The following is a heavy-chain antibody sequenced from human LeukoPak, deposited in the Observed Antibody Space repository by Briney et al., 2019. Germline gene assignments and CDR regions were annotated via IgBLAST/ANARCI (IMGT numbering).Heavy chain of an antibody. CDR3: ATDRRIAARPRYYYYMDV. CDR1: GYTLTELS. Sequence: ASVKVSCKVSGYTLTELSMHWVRQAPGKGLGWMGGFDPEDGETIYAQKFQGRVTMTEDTSTDTAYMELSSLRSEDTAVYYCATDRRIAARPRYYYYMDVWGKGTTVTVSS. J-gene: IGHJ6*03. D-gene: IGHD6-6*01. CDR2: FDPEDGET. V-gene: IGHV1-24*01.